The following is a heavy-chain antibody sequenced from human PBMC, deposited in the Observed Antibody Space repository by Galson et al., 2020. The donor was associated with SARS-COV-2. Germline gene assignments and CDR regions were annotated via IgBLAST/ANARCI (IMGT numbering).Heavy chain of an antibody. J-gene: IGHJ5*02. CDR1: GGSISSSSYY. CDR3: AGDSGLRYFDCLLHLGCFDP. CDR2: IYYSGST. D-gene: IGHD3-9*01. Sequence: ASETLSLTCTVSGGSISSSSYYWGWIRQPPGKGLEWIGSIYYSGSTYYNPSLKSRVPISVDTSKNQFSLKLSSVTAADTAGYYCAGDSGLRYFDCLLHLGCFDPWGQGTLVTVSS. V-gene: IGHV4-39*07.